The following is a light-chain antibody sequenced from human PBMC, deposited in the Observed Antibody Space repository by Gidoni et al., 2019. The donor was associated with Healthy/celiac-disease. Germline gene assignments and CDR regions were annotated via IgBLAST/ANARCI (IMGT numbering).Light chain of an antibody. CDR3: QQYNNWPPWT. V-gene: IGKV3-15*01. CDR2: GAS. J-gene: IGKJ1*01. Sequence: EIVMTQSPATLSVSPGERATLSCRASQSVSSNLAWYQQKPGQAPRLLIYGASTRATGIPARFSGSGSGTEFTLTISSLQSEDFAVYYCQQYNNWPPWTFGQGTARWKSN. CDR1: QSVSSN.